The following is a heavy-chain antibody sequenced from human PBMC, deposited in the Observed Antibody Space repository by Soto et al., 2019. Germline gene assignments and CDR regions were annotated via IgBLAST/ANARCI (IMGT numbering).Heavy chain of an antibody. J-gene: IGHJ6*03. V-gene: IGHV1-8*01. Sequence: ASVKVSCKASGYTFTSYDINWVRRATGQGLEWMGWMNPNSGNTGYAQKFQGRVTMTRNTSISTAYMELSSLRSEDTAVYYCARGGGWVWAGELATGVMDVWGKGTTVTVSS. CDR2: MNPNSGNT. CDR1: GYTFTSYD. D-gene: IGHD3-16*01. CDR3: ARGGGWVWAGELATGVMDV.